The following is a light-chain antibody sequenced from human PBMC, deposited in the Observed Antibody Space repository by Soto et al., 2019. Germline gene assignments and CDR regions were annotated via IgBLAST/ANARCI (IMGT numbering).Light chain of an antibody. CDR2: AAS. V-gene: IGKV3-11*01. CDR1: QSVRGY. Sequence: ETVLIQNEGNLFLSRKERATLSCIASQSVRGYLAWYQQKPGQAPRLLIYAASFRVTGLPARFIGSGSETDFTLTISCLQPEDFALYNCQEPSYWPLTFAGGTKVDI. CDR3: QEPSYWPLT. J-gene: IGKJ4*01.